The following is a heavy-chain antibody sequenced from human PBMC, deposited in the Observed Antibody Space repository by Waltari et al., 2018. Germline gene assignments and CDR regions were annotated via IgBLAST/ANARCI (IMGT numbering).Heavy chain of an antibody. CDR1: GGSISSSSYY. CDR2: IYYSGGT. J-gene: IGHJ4*02. Sequence: QLQLQESGPGLVKPSETLSLTCTVSGGSISSSSYYWGWIRQPPGKGLEWIGSIYYSGGTYYNPSLKSRVTISVDTSKNQFSLKLSSVTAADTAVYYCARSSGSGSYYLPDYWGQGTLVTVSS. CDR3: ARSSGSGSYYLPDY. V-gene: IGHV4-39*01. D-gene: IGHD1-26*01.